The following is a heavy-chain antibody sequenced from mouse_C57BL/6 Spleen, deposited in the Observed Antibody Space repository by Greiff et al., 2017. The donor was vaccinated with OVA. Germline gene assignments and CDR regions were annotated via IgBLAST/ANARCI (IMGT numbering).Heavy chain of an antibody. CDR1: GFTFSSYA. J-gene: IGHJ1*03. V-gene: IGHV5-9-1*02. CDR3: TREGKLWVYDAWYFDV. CDR2: ISSGGDYI. Sequence: EVQLVESGEGLVKPGGSLKLSCAASGFTFSSYAMSWVRQTPEKRLEWVAYISSGGDYIYYADTVKGRFTITRDNARNTLYLQMISLKSEDSAKYSCTREGKLWVYDAWYFDVWGTGTTVTVSS. D-gene: IGHD1-1*02.